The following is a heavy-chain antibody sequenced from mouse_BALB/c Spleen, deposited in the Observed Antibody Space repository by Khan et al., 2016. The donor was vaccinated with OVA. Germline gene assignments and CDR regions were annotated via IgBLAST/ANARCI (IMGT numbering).Heavy chain of an antibody. CDR2: INPGSANT. Sequence: QVQLQQSGPELVKPGASVKMSCKASGHTFTAYHINWVKQTPGQGLQWLGWINPGSANTKYNAMFKGKATLTVDTPSSTAYRKLSGSTSQDTAVLICAGGFDCWGHGTTLTVSS. V-gene: IGHV1-84*02. CDR3: AGGFDC. CDR1: GHTFTAYH. J-gene: IGHJ2*01.